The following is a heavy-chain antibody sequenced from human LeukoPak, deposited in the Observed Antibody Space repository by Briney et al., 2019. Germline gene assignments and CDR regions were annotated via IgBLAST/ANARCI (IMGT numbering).Heavy chain of an antibody. CDR2: INPNSGGT. CDR3: ARDSSGHYYYYYYMDV. Sequence: ASVKVSCKASGYTFTGYYMHWVRQAPGQGLEWMGWINPNSGGTNYAQKFQGRVTMTRDTSISTAYMELSRLRSDDTAVYCCARDSSGHYYYYYYMDVWGKGTTVTVSS. D-gene: IGHD3-3*01. CDR1: GYTFTGYY. J-gene: IGHJ6*03. V-gene: IGHV1-2*02.